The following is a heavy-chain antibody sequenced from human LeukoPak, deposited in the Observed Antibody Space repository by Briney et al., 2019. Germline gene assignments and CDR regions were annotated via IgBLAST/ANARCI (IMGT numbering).Heavy chain of an antibody. CDR2: ISTSSSSI. Sequence: GGSLRLSCAASGFAFSKFALNWVRQAPGKGLEWVSSISTSSSSIYYADSEKGRFTISRDNTKNSVYLQMNRLRVEDTAVYYCARRSYRGVITVYYYYYMDVWGKGTPVTVSS. V-gene: IGHV3-21*06. J-gene: IGHJ6*03. D-gene: IGHD3-16*02. CDR1: GFAFSKFA. CDR3: ARRSYRGVITVYYYYYMDV.